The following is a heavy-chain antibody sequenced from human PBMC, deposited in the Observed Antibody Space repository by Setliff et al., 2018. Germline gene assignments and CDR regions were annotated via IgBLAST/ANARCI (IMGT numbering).Heavy chain of an antibody. CDR2: ISGTGVRT. D-gene: IGHD5-12*01. CDR1: GFTLSNYA. Sequence: GSLRLSCAASGFTLSNYAMIWVRQAPGKGLEWVSTISGTGVRTYYADSVKGRFTISRDNSRNTLFLQMNSLSVEDTAIYFCARGRGVATLSRRDSYFYMDVWGKGSAVTVSS. V-gene: IGHV3-23*01. J-gene: IGHJ6*03. CDR3: ARGRGVATLSRRDSYFYMDV.